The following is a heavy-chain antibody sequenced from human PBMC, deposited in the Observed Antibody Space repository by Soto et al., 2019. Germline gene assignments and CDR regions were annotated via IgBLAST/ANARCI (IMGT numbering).Heavy chain of an antibody. CDR1: GGSISSSSYY. CDR2: IYYSGGT. D-gene: IGHD3-9*01. V-gene: IGHV4-39*01. J-gene: IGHJ4*02. Sequence: SETLSLTCTVSGGSISSSSYYWGWIRQPPGKGLEWIGSIYYSGGTYYNPSLKSRVTISVDTSKNQFSLKLSSVTAADTAVYYCARHVYYDILTGYYQHFDYWGQGTLVTVSS. CDR3: ARHVYYDILTGYYQHFDY.